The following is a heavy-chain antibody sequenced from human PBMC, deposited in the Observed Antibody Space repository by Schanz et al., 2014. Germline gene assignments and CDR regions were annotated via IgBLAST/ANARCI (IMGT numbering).Heavy chain of an antibody. CDR2: IRYDGINK. V-gene: IGHV3-30*02. Sequence: QVQLVESGGGVVQRGGSLRLSCAASGFSFNSFGMHWVRQAPGKGLEWVAFIRYDGINKYHADSVKGRFIISRDNPQNTVFLQMESLRGEDTAVYYCAKQGMDDGMDVWGQGTTVIVSS. D-gene: IGHD6-13*01. CDR1: GFSFNSFG. J-gene: IGHJ6*01. CDR3: AKQGMDDGMDV.